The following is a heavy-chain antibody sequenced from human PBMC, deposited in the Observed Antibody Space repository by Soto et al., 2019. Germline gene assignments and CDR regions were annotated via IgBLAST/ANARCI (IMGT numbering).Heavy chain of an antibody. J-gene: IGHJ4*02. Sequence: SETLSLTCTVSGGSISSGGYYWSWIRQHPGKGLEWIGYIYYSGSTYYNPSLKSRVTISVDTSKNQFSLKLSSVTAADTAVYYCARDGSGSYWEYYFDYWGQGTLVTVSS. CDR2: IYYSGST. D-gene: IGHD3-10*01. CDR3: ARDGSGSYWEYYFDY. V-gene: IGHV4-31*03. CDR1: GGSISSGGYY.